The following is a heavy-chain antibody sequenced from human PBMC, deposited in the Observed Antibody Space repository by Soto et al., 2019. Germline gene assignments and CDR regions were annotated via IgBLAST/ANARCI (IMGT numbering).Heavy chain of an antibody. CDR1: GYTFTSYD. Sequence: ASVKVFCKASGYTFTSYDIEWVRQASGEGLEWMKGMNANCRKTGYAQKFQGRVTINRNTSTRKAYMDLISLTPEYMAPYHCARSAWYYHFWSAQLALDFWGQGILVTVSS. J-gene: IGHJ4*03. CDR2: MNANCRKT. D-gene: IGHD3-3*01. CDR3: ARSAWYYHFWSAQLALDF. V-gene: IGHV1-8*01.